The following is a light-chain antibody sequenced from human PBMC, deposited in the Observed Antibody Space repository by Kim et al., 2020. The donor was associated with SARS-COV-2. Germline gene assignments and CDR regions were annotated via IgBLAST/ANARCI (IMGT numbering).Light chain of an antibody. CDR2: WAS. Sequence: DIVMTQSPDSLAVSLGERATINCKSSQSVLYSPSNQNFLAWYQQKPGQPPKLLIYWASTRESWVPDRFSGSGSATDFTLTISSLQAEDVAVYYCHQYYSLPPTFGQGTKVDIK. J-gene: IGKJ1*01. V-gene: IGKV4-1*01. CDR3: HQYYSLPPT. CDR1: QSVLYSPSNQNF.